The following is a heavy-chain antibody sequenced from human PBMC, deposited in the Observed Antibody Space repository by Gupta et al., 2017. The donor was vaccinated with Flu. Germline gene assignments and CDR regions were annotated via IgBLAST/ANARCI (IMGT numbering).Heavy chain of an antibody. CDR3: AKAAAIYYYMDV. CDR2: ISGSGGST. D-gene: IGHD6-25*01. V-gene: IGHV3-23*01. Sequence: FSSYAMSWVRQAPGKGLEWVSAISGSGGSTYYADSVKGRFTISRDNSKNTLYLQMNSLRAEDTAVYYCAKAAAIYYYMDVWGKGTTVTVSS. J-gene: IGHJ6*03. CDR1: FSSYA.